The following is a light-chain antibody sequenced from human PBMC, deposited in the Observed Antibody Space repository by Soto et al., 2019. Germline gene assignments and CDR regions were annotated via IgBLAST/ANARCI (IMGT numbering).Light chain of an antibody. V-gene: IGKV1-5*01. CDR2: DDS. J-gene: IGKJ1*01. Sequence: DIPMTQSPSTLSASVGDRVTITCRASQSISSWLAWYQQKPGKAPKLLIYDDSSLKSGVPSRFSGSGPGTEFTLTVGSLQPDDFATYYCQQYNSYSWTFGQGTKVEIK. CDR1: QSISSW. CDR3: QQYNSYSWT.